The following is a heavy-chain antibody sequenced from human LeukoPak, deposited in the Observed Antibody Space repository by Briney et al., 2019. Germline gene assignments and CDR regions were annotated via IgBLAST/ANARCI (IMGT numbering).Heavy chain of an antibody. D-gene: IGHD3-3*01. V-gene: IGHV3-30*03. CDR1: GFTFSSYG. CDR3: ARDLRGYFDY. Sequence: GGSLRLSCAASGFTFSSYGMRWVRQAPGKGLEWVAVISYDGSNKYYADSVKGRFTISRDNSKNTPYLQMNSLRAEDTAVYYCARDLRGYFDYWGQGTLVTVSS. J-gene: IGHJ4*02. CDR2: ISYDGSNK.